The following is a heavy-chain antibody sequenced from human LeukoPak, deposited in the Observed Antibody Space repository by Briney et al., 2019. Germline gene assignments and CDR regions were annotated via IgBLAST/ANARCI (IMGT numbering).Heavy chain of an antibody. V-gene: IGHV3-30*02. D-gene: IGHD7-27*01. CDR3: AKELGPPDAFDI. J-gene: IGHJ3*02. CDR2: IRYDGSNK. Sequence: GGSLRLSCAASGFTFSSYGMHWARQAPGKGLEWVAFIRYDGSNKYYADSVKGRFTISRDNSKNTLYLQMNSLRAEDTAVYYCAKELGPPDAFDIWGQGTMVTVSS. CDR1: GFTFSSYG.